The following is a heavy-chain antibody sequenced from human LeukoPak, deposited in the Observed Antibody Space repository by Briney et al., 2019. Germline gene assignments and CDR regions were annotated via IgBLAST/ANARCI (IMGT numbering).Heavy chain of an antibody. J-gene: IGHJ5*02. CDR1: GGSISSYY. CDR2: IYTSGST. V-gene: IGHV4-4*07. Sequence: SETLSLTCTVSGGSISSYYWSWIRQPAGKGLEWIGRIYTSGSTNYNPSLKSRVTMSVDTSKNQFSLKLSSVTAADTAVYYCARDLATVVNEDWFDPWGQGTLVTVSS. CDR3: ARDLATVVNEDWFDP. D-gene: IGHD4-23*01.